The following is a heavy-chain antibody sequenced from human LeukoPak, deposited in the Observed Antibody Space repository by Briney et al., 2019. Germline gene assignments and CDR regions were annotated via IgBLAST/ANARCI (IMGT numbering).Heavy chain of an antibody. D-gene: IGHD3-10*01. V-gene: IGHV4-39*07. CDR2: IYHTGNT. J-gene: IGHJ5*01. CDR1: GGSINSSSYY. CDR3: SRYYYKTGWFDS. Sequence: SETLSLACTVSGGSINSSSYYWGWIRQPPGKGLEWIGSIYHTGNTYYKPSLKSRVHISIDTSKNQFSLQMSSVTAADTAFYYCSRYYYKTGWFDSWGQGALVSVSS.